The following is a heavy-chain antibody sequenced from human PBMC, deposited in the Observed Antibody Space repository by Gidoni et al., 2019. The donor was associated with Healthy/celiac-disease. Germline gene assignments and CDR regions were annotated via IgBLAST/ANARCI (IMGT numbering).Heavy chain of an antibody. V-gene: IGHV4-4*02. Sequence: QVQLQESGPVLANPSGTLSLTCAVSGGSISSSTWWSWAPQPPGNGLEWMGEIYHSGSTNYNPSRKSRVTISVDKSKNQCSRKLSAGTDADTAVYYWSRDSRRGYYGRDVWGQGTTVTVSS. J-gene: IGHJ6*02. CDR3: SRDSRRGYYGRDV. CDR1: GGSISSSTW. CDR2: IYHSGST.